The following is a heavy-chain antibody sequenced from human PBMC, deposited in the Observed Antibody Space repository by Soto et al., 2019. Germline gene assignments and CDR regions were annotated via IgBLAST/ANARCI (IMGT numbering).Heavy chain of an antibody. D-gene: IGHD6-13*01. CDR2: TYYRSKWYN. CDR3: ARASIGAAGTRLFDY. J-gene: IGHJ4*02. CDR1: GDSVSSNSAA. Sequence: PSQTLSLTCVISGDSVSSNSAAWNWIRQSPSRGLEWLGRTYYRSKWYNDYAASVKSRITINPDTSKNQFSLQLNSVTPEDTAVYYCARASIGAAGTRLFDYWGQGTLVTVSS. V-gene: IGHV6-1*01.